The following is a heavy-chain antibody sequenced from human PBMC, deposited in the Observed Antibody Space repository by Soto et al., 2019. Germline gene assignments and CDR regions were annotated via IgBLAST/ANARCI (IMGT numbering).Heavy chain of an antibody. J-gene: IGHJ4*02. CDR2: INPNSGGT. V-gene: IGHV1-2*02. CDR3: ARGPLHDYGNFYFDY. D-gene: IGHD4-17*01. CDR1: GYTFTGYY. Sequence: ASVKVSCKASGYTFTGYYMHWVRQAPGQGLEWMGWINPNSGGTKYAQKFQGRVTMTRDTSISTAYMELSRLRSDDTAVYYCARGPLHDYGNFYFDYWGQGTLVTVSS.